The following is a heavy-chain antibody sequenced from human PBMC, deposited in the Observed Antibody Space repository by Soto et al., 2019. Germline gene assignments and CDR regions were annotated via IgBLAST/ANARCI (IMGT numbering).Heavy chain of an antibody. CDR3: ALRKTGSYFDY. CDR2: IGASGAGR. V-gene: IGHV3-23*01. Sequence: EVQLLESGGGLVQPGGSLRLSCAGSGFTFSIYTMSWVRQAPGTGLEWVSGIGASGAGRYYADSVKGRFTISRDNSKNPLHLQMNSLRAEDTAVYYCALRKTGSYFDYWGQGTLVTVSS. D-gene: IGHD1-26*01. J-gene: IGHJ4*02. CDR1: GFTFSIYT.